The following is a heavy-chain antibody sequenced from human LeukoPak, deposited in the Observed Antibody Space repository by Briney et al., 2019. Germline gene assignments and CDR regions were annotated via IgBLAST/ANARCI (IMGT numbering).Heavy chain of an antibody. CDR1: GGSFSGYY. CDR2: INHSGST. J-gene: IGHJ6*03. CDR3: ARAFSRAQRFKSIVVVPAADPPYYLDV. Sequence: SETLSLTCAVYGGSFSGYYWSWIRQPPGKGLEWIGEINHSGSTNYNPSLKSRVTISVDTSKNQFSLKLSSVTAADTAVYYCARAFSRAQRFKSIVVVPAADPPYYLDVWGKGTTVTVSS. V-gene: IGHV4-34*01. D-gene: IGHD2-2*01.